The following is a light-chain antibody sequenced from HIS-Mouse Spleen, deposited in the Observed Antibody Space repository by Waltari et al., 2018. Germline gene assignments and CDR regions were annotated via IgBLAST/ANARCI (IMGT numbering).Light chain of an antibody. CDR2: LGS. CDR3: MQALQTPRT. CDR1: QSLLTSNGYNY. Sequence: DIVMTQSPLSLPVTPGEPASISCRHSQSLLTSNGYNYLGWYLQKPGQSPQLLIYLGSNRASGVPDRFSGSGSGTDFTLKISRVEAEDVGVYYCMQALQTPRTFGQGTKVEIK. V-gene: IGKV2-28*01. J-gene: IGKJ1*01.